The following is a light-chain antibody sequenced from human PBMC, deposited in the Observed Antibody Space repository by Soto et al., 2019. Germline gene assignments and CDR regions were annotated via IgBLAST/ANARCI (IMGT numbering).Light chain of an antibody. CDR2: KGS. V-gene: IGLV3-25*02. CDR3: QSAESSGTYYV. CDR1: ALPKQY. Sequence: SYELTQPPSVSVSPGQTARITCSGDALPKQYAYWYQQKPGQAPVLVIYKGSERPSGIPERFSGSSSGTTVTLTISGVQAEDEADYYCQSAESSGTYYVFGTGTKVTVL. J-gene: IGLJ1*01.